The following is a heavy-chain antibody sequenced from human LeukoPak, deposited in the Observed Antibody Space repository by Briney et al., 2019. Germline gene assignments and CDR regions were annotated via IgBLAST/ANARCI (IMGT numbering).Heavy chain of an antibody. CDR1: GFTFSSYA. Sequence: PGGSLILSCAASGFTFSSYAMHWVRQAPGKGLHWVAVISYDGSNKYYADSVKGRFTISRDNSKNTLYLQLNSLRPEDTALYYCARDGYCSSTGCSAYFFDSWGQGTLVTVSS. V-gene: IGHV3-30-3*01. CDR3: ARDGYCSSTGCSAYFFDS. CDR2: ISYDGSNK. J-gene: IGHJ4*02. D-gene: IGHD2-2*03.